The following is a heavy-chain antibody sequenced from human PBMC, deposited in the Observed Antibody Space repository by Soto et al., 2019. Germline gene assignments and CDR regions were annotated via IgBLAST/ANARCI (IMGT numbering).Heavy chain of an antibody. CDR3: ARALHYYDSSGYRPGAFDI. CDR2: ISSSSSYT. CDR1: GFTFSDYY. Sequence: PGGSLRLSCAASGFTFSDYYMSWIRQAPGKGLEWVSYISSSSSYTNYAYSVKGRFTITRDNAKNSQYLQMNSLRAEDTAVYYCARALHYYDSSGYRPGAFDIWGQGTMVTVSS. D-gene: IGHD3-22*01. J-gene: IGHJ3*02. V-gene: IGHV3-11*06.